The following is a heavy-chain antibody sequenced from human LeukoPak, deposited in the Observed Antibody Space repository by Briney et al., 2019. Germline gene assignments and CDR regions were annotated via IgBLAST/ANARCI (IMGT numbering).Heavy chain of an antibody. CDR2: ISSSSSTI. CDR1: GFTFSCYA. J-gene: IGHJ4*02. Sequence: PGGSLRLSCAASGFTFSCYAMSWVRQAPGKGLEWVSYISSSSSTIYYADSVKGRFTISRDNSKNTLYLQMNSLRAEDTAVYYCARVNPSYYDYVWGSYRPLLDYWGQGTLVTVSS. V-gene: IGHV3-48*01. CDR3: ARVNPSYYDYVWGSYRPLLDY. D-gene: IGHD3-16*02.